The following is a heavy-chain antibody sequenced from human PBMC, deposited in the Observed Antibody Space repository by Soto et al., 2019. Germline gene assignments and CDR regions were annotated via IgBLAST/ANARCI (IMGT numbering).Heavy chain of an antibody. CDR3: ATESTLARYCSGGSCYSASGYYGMDV. V-gene: IGHV1-24*01. CDR1: GYTLTELS. CDR2: FDPEDGET. Sequence: ASVKVSCKVSGYTLTELSMHWVRQAPGKGLEWRGGFDPEDGETIYAQKFQGRVTMTEDTSTDTAYMELSSLRSEDTAVYYCATESTLARYCSGGSCYSASGYYGMDVWGQGTTVTVSS. D-gene: IGHD2-15*01. J-gene: IGHJ6*02.